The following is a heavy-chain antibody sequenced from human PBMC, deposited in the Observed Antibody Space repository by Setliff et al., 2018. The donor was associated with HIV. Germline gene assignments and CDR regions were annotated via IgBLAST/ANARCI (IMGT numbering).Heavy chain of an antibody. J-gene: IGHJ4*02. CDR2: IWYDGNNI. D-gene: IGHD6-19*01. CDR3: ATYGYSSGWSWTNY. CDR1: GFSFSDYG. Sequence: GSLRLSCAASGFSFSDYGMHWVRQAPGKGLEWVAFIWYDGNNIKYADSVKGRFTISRDNAKNSLYLQMNSLRAEDTAVYYCATYGYSSGWSWTNYWGQGTLVTVSS. V-gene: IGHV3-33*03.